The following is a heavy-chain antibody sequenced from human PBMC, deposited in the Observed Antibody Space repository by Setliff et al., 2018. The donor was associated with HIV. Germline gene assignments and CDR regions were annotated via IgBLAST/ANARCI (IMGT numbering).Heavy chain of an antibody. J-gene: IGHJ4*02. CDR2: ISGRGGST. CDR1: GFTFSSFA. Sequence: GSLRLSCAASGFTFSSFAMTWVRQAPGKGLEWVSAISGRGGSTYYADSVKGRFTISRDNSRNTLYLQMNSLRAEDTAVYYCAKDSGYEGDHYFDYWGQGTLVTV. CDR3: AKDSGYEGDHYFDY. D-gene: IGHD5-12*01. V-gene: IGHV3-23*01.